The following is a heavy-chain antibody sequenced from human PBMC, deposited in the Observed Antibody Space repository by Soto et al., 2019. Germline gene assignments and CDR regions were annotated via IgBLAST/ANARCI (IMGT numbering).Heavy chain of an antibody. J-gene: IGHJ4*02. V-gene: IGHV1-8*01. Sequence: ASVKVSCKASGYTFTSYDINWVRQATGQGLEWMGWMNPNSGNTGYAQKFQGRVTMTRNTSISTAYMELSSLRSGDTAVYYCARGLRVYPGSKVRGVIRYWGQGTLVTVSS. CDR1: GYTFTSYD. D-gene: IGHD3-10*01. CDR3: ARGLRVYPGSKVRGVIRY. CDR2: MNPNSGNT.